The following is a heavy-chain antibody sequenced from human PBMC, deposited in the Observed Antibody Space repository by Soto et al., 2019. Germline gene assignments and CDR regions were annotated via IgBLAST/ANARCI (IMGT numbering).Heavy chain of an antibody. D-gene: IGHD6-13*01. CDR1: GFTFDDYA. CDR2: ISWNSGSI. V-gene: IGHV3-9*01. J-gene: IGHJ6*02. Sequence: GVSLRLSCVASGFTFDDYAMHWVRQSPGKGLEWVSSISWNSGSIGYADSVKGRFTISRDNAKNSLYLQMSSLRAEETAFYYCAKHMYSSHRYSMDVWGQGTTVTVS. CDR3: AKHMYSSHRYSMDV.